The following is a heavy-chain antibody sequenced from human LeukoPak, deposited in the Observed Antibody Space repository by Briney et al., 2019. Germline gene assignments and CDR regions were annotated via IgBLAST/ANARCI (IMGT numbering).Heavy chain of an antibody. CDR2: IYHSGST. CDR1: GGSISSGGYS. D-gene: IGHD3-22*01. V-gene: IGHV4-30-2*01. CDR3: ARAQTRGYYDSSGYPDY. J-gene: IGHJ4*02. Sequence: SETLSLTCAVSGGSISSGGYSWSWIRQPPGKGLEWIGYIYHSGSTYYNPSLKSRVTILVDRSKNQFSLKLSSVTAADTAVYYCARAQTRGYYDSSGYPDYWGQGTLVTVSS.